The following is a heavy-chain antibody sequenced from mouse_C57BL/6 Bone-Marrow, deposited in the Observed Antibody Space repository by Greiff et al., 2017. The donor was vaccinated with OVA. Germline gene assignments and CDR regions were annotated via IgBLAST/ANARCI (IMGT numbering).Heavy chain of an antibody. CDR3: ARDARAGLDY. Sequence: EVKVVESGGGLVQSGRSLRLSCATSGFTFSDFYMEWVRQAPGKGLEWIAASRNKANDYTTEYSASVKGRFIVSRDTSQSILYLQMNALRAEDTAIYYCARDARAGLDYWGQGTTLTVSS. CDR2: SRNKANDYTT. CDR1: GFTFSDFY. J-gene: IGHJ2*01. D-gene: IGHD3-3*01. V-gene: IGHV7-1*01.